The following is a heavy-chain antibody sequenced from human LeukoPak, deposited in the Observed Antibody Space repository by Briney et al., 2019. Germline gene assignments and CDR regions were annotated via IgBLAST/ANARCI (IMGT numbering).Heavy chain of an antibody. V-gene: IGHV3-30-3*01. Sequence: QPGRSLRLSCAASGFTFSSYAMHWVRQAPGKGLEWVAVISYDGSNKYYADSVKGRFTISRDNSKNTLYLQMNSLRAEDTAVYYCAKDGTAPAATYYFDYWGQGTLVTVSS. J-gene: IGHJ4*02. CDR1: GFTFSSYA. CDR2: ISYDGSNK. CDR3: AKDGTAPAATYYFDY. D-gene: IGHD2-2*01.